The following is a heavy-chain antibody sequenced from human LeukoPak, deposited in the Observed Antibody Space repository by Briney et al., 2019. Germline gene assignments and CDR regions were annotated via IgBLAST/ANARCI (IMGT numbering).Heavy chain of an antibody. CDR1: GFTFSDYW. D-gene: IGHD4-17*01. V-gene: IGHV3-7*01. CDR3: ARMFHYGVY. CDR2: IRQDGSDK. J-gene: IGHJ4*02. Sequence: PGGSLRLSCAASGFTFSDYWMTWVRQAPGKGLEWVANIRQDGSDKYYVDSVKGRFSISRDNAKNSLYLQMNSLRAEDTAVYYCARMFHYGVYWGQGTLVTVSS.